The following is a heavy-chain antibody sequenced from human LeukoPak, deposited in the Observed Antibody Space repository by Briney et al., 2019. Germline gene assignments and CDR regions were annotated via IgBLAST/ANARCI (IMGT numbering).Heavy chain of an antibody. V-gene: IGHV1-69*05. CDR3: ARGLRDTYCSGGSCYSDY. Sequence: SVKVSCKASGYSFANFGISWVRQAPGQGLEWMGGIIPIFGTTNYAQKFQGRVTISTDESTSTAYMDLSSLRSEDTAIYYCARGLRDTYCSGGSCYSDYWGQGTLVTVSS. CDR2: IIPIFGTT. D-gene: IGHD2-15*01. CDR1: GYSFANFG. J-gene: IGHJ4*02.